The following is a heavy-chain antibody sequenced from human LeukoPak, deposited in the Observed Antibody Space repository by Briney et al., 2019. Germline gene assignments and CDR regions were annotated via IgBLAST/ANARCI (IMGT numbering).Heavy chain of an antibody. Sequence: SETLSLTCTVSGGSISSSSYYWGWIRQPPGKGLEGIGSIYYSGSTYYNPSLKSRVTISVDTSKNQFSLKLSSVTAADTAVYYCARLGRYLPGVYYYYYMDVWGKGTTVTISS. CDR1: GGSISSSSYY. CDR3: ARLGRYLPGVYYYYYMDV. J-gene: IGHJ6*03. D-gene: IGHD3-16*02. CDR2: IYYSGST. V-gene: IGHV4-39*07.